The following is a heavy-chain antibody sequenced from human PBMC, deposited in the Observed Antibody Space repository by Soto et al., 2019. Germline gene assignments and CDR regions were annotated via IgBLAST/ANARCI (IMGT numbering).Heavy chain of an antibody. CDR1: GYSFTSLH. Sequence: SVKGFCKASGYSFTSLHFNWVREATGQGLEWIGWMNPHSGDTGFAQRFQGCVTMTRDTSISTAYMELSRLRSDDTAVYYCARDFSPTQSDVLTGYRIYYYYGMDVWGQGTTVTSP. J-gene: IGHJ6*02. CDR2: MNPHSGDT. D-gene: IGHD3-9*01. V-gene: IGHV1-8*01. CDR3: ARDFSPTQSDVLTGYRIYYYYGMDV.